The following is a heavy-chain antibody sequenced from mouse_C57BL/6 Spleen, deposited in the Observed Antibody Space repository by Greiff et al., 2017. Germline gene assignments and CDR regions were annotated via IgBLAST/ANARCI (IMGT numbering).Heavy chain of an antibody. V-gene: IGHV1-64*01. CDR1: GYTFTNYW. J-gene: IGHJ4*01. Sequence: QVQLQQPGAELVKPGASVKLSCKASGYTFTNYWMHWVKQRPGQGLEWIGMIHPNSGSTNYNEKFKSKATLTVDKSSSTAYMQLSSLTSEDSAVYYCARKGYIHYYAMDYWGQGTSVTVSS. CDR2: IHPNSGST. CDR3: ARKGYIHYYAMDY. D-gene: IGHD3-1*01.